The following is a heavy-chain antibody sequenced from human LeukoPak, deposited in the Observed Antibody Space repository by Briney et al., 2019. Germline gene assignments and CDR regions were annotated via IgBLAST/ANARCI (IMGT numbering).Heavy chain of an antibody. Sequence: GGSLRLSCAASGFTFSSYWMHWVRQAPGKGLVWVSRINSDGSSTSYADPVKGRFTISRDNAKNTLYLQMNSLRAEDTAVYYCVRGVGVSRFNYLDPWGQGTLVIVSS. CDR1: GFTFSSYW. D-gene: IGHD1-7*01. CDR3: VRGVGVSRFNYLDP. J-gene: IGHJ5*02. V-gene: IGHV3-74*01. CDR2: INSDGSST.